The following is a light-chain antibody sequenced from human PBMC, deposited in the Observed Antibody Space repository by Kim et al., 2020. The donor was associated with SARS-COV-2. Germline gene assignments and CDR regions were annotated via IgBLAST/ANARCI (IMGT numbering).Light chain of an antibody. CDR1: QGISND. J-gene: IGKJ4*01. CDR2: AAS. CDR3: QKYNSAPLT. V-gene: IGKV1-27*01. Sequence: ASVGERVTITCRASQGISNDLAWYQQKPGKVPKLLIYAASTLQSGVPSRFSGSGSGTDFTLTISSLQPEDVAAYYCQKYNSAPLTFGGGTKVDIK.